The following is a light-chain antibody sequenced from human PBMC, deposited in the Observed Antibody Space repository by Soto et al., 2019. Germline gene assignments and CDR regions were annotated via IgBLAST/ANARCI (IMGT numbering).Light chain of an antibody. CDR2: GAS. J-gene: IGKJ2*01. CDR3: QKLNSDWYA. CDR1: QGISTY. V-gene: IGKV1-9*01. Sequence: DIQLTQSPSFLSASVGDRVTITCRASQGISTYLAWYLQRPGKAPKLLIYGASTLQSGVTSRFSGSGSGTELTLTVSSRQPEDFATYYCQKLNSDWYAFGQGTKLEIK.